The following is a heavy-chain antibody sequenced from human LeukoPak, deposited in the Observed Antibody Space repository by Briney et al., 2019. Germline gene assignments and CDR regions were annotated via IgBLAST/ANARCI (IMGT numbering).Heavy chain of an antibody. CDR2: ISVYNGNT. V-gene: IGHV1-18*01. CDR3: AAPHYYDSSGFDY. J-gene: IGHJ4*02. Sequence: ASVKVSCKASGYTFTNFGVSWVRQAPGQGLEWMGWISVYNGNTNYAQKVQGRVTMTADTSTSTAYMELRSLRSDDTAVYYCAAPHYYDSSGFDYWGQGTLVTVSS. D-gene: IGHD3-22*01. CDR1: GYTFTNFG.